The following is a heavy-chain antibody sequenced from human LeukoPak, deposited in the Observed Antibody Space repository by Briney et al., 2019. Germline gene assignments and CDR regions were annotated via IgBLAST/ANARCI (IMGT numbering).Heavy chain of an antibody. CDR3: ARGCGDYLC. Sequence: GGSLTLSCTAFGFTLEDYDMSWVRQPPGKALEWLSALNWNGDSTGYADSVKGRFTISRDNAKHTLCLQMNRLSAEVTVLYFCARGCGDYLCWGEGTLVGV. CDR1: GFTLEDYD. V-gene: IGHV3-20*04. D-gene: IGHD4-17*01. J-gene: IGHJ4*02. CDR2: LNWNGDST.